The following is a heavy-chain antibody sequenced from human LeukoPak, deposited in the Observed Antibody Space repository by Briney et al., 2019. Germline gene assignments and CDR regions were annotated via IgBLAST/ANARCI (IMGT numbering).Heavy chain of an antibody. V-gene: IGHV4-39*07. CDR2: IYYSGST. CDR1: GGSISSSSYY. D-gene: IGHD6-19*01. J-gene: IGHJ4*02. Sequence: SETLSLTCTVSGGSISSSSYYWGWIRQPPGKGLEWIGSIYYSGSTYYNPSLKSRVTISVDTSKNQFSLKLNSVTAADTAVYYCARGPNRYSSGWYYFDNWGQGTLVTVSS. CDR3: ARGPNRYSSGWYYFDN.